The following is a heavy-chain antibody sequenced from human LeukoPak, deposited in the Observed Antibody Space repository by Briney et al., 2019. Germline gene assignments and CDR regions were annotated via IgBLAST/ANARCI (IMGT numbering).Heavy chain of an antibody. Sequence: SETLSLTCTVSGGSISSYYWSWIRQPPGKGLEWIGYIYYSGSTNYNPSLKSRVTISVDTSKNQFSLKLSSVTAADTAVYYCARDNDSSGYSFDYWGQGTLDTVSS. J-gene: IGHJ4*02. CDR1: GGSISSYY. CDR3: ARDNDSSGYSFDY. V-gene: IGHV4-59*01. D-gene: IGHD3-22*01. CDR2: IYYSGST.